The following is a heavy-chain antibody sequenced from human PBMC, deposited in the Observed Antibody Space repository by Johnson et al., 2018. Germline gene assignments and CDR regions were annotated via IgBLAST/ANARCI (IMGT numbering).Heavy chain of an antibody. Sequence: VQLVESGGGVVQPGRSLRLSCEASKFIFSTYTMNWVRQAPGKGLEWVAVISDDGNIKHFADSVKGRFTNSRNNSKKTLYLHMNSLRAEETAVYYCGRDQAVTYYYFYMDVWGKGTTVTVSS. CDR1: KFIFSTYT. D-gene: IGHD4-17*01. J-gene: IGHJ6*03. CDR2: ISDDGNIK. CDR3: GRDQAVTYYYFYMDV. V-gene: IGHV3-30-3*01.